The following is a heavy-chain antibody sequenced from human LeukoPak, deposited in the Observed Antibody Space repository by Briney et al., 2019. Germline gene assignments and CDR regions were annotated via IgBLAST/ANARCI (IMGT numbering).Heavy chain of an antibody. Sequence: ASVKVSCKASGYTFASYYIHWVRQAPGQGLEWMGMINPSGGSTSYAQKLQGRLTMTRDTSTSTIYMELSSLRSEDTAVYYCARAVGKGPLYDSSGYFYAGGAFDIWGQGTMVTVSS. CDR1: GYTFASYY. J-gene: IGHJ3*02. V-gene: IGHV1-46*01. CDR2: INPSGGST. D-gene: IGHD3-22*01. CDR3: ARAVGKGPLYDSSGYFYAGGAFDI.